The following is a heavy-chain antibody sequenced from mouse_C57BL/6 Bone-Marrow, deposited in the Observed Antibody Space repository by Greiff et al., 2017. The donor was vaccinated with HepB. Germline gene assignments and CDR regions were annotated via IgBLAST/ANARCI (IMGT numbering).Heavy chain of an antibody. CDR1: GYTFTSYW. D-gene: IGHD2-1*01. CDR2: IDPSDSET. J-gene: IGHJ3*01. V-gene: IGHV1-52*01. Sequence: VQLQQPGAELVRPGSSVKLSCKASGYTFTSYWMHWVKQRPIQGLEWIGNIDPSDSETHYNQKFKDKATLTVDKSSSTAYMQLSSLTSEDSAVYYCARRVEDYYGNYGFVYWGQGTLVTVSA. CDR3: ARRVEDYYGNYGFVY.